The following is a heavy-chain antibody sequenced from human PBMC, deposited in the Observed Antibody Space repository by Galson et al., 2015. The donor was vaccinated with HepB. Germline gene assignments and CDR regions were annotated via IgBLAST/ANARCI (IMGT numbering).Heavy chain of an antibody. D-gene: IGHD1-26*01. CDR3: ARDSYSGSYYVLGWFDP. CDR1: GFTFSSYS. Sequence: SLRLSCAASGFTFSSYSMNWVRQAPGKGLEWVSYISSSSSTIYYADSVKGRFTISRDNAKNSLYLQMNSLRDEDTAVYYCARDSYSGSYYVLGWFDPWGQGTLVTVSS. J-gene: IGHJ5*02. CDR2: ISSSSSTI. V-gene: IGHV3-48*02.